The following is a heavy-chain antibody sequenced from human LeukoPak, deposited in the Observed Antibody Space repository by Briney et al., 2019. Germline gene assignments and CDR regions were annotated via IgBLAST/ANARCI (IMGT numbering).Heavy chain of an antibody. J-gene: IGHJ3*02. D-gene: IGHD2/OR15-2a*01. CDR1: GYRFDIYW. Sequence: GESLKISCNGSGYRFDIYWIAWVRQMPGKGLEFIGFIYPGDSDTRYSPSFQGQVTMAADKSISTAYLQWSSLKASDTAMYYCARQIGGDAFDIWGQGTMVTVSS. CDR3: ARQIGGDAFDI. V-gene: IGHV5-51*01. CDR2: IYPGDSDT.